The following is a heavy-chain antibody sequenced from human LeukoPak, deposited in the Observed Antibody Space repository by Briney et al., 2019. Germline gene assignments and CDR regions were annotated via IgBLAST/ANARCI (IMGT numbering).Heavy chain of an antibody. CDR2: IYSGGTT. CDR3: ARGLAGSSYRFDP. D-gene: IGHD6-6*01. J-gene: IGHJ5*02. V-gene: IGHV3-53*01. CDR1: GFTVTNND. Sequence: GGSLRLSCAASGFTVTNNDMSWVRQAPGKGLEWVSVIYSGGTTYYADSVKGRFTISRDNSKNTLYLQMEGLRAEDTAVYYCARGLAGSSYRFDPWGQGTLVTVSS.